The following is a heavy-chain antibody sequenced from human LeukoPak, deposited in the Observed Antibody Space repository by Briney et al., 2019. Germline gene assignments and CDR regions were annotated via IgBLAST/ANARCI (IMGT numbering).Heavy chain of an antibody. CDR2: IYRGGST. J-gene: IGHJ3*02. V-gene: IGHV3-53*01. CDR3: ARGIVAAGTRDAFDI. CDR1: GFTVSSNY. Sequence: GGSLRLSCAASGFTVSSNYMSWVRQAPGKGLEWVSVIYRGGSTYYADSVKGRVTISRDNSRNTLYLQMNSLRAEDTAVYYCARGIVAAGTRDAFDIWGQGTTVTVSS. D-gene: IGHD6-13*01.